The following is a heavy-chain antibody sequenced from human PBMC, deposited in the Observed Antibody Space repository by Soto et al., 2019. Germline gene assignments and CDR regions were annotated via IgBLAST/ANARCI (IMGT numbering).Heavy chain of an antibody. CDR2: INHSGST. D-gene: IGHD3-10*01. J-gene: IGHJ4*02. CDR3: ARGPLITIVRGPQTQFDY. V-gene: IGHV4-34*01. Sequence: QVQLQQWGAGLLKPSETLSLTCAVYGGSFSGYYWSWIRQPPGKGLESIGEINHSGSTNYNPSLKSRVTISVDTSKNQFSLKLSSVTAADTAVYYCARGPLITIVRGPQTQFDYWGQGTLVTVSS. CDR1: GGSFSGYY.